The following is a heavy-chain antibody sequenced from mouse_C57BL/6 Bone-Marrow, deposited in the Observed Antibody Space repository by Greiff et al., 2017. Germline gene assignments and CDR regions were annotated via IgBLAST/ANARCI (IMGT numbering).Heavy chain of an antibody. D-gene: IGHD1-1*01. V-gene: IGHV1-50*01. J-gene: IGHJ2*01. CDR1: GYTFTSYW. CDR3: LTNTYFDY. Sequence: QVQLQQPGAELVKPGASVKLSCKASGYTFTSYWMQWVKQRPGQGLEWIGEIDPSDSYTNYNQKFKGKATLTVDKSSSTAYMQLSSLTSEDSAVYFCLTNTYFDYWGQGTTLTVSS. CDR2: IDPSDSYT.